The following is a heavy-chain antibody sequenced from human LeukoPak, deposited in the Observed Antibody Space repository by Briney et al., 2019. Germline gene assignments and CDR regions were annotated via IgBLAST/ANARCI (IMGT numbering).Heavy chain of an antibody. CDR1: GDSITNGNFY. V-gene: IGHV4-61*02. CDR2: VYTSGNT. Sequence: SQTLSLTCTVSGDSITNGNFYWSWIRQPAGKGLEWLGRVYTSGNTIYNPSLRGRVTTSLDTSTNQFSLRLSSVTAADTAVYYCTRDISIRVPFDIWGQGALVSVSS. D-gene: IGHD2-21*01. CDR3: TRDISIRVPFDI. J-gene: IGHJ4*02.